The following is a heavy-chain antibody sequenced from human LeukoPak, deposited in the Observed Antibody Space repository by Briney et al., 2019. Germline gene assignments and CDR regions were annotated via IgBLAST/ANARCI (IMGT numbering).Heavy chain of an antibody. J-gene: IGHJ4*02. V-gene: IGHV3-9*01. CDR1: GFTFDDYA. Sequence: GGSLRLSCAASGFTFDDYAMHWVRQAPGKGLEWVSGISWNSGSIGYADSVKGRFTISRDNSKNTLYLQMNSLRAEDTAVYYCARSSRELGGYAPWELMPPFDYWGQGTLVTVSS. CDR2: ISWNSGSI. D-gene: IGHD1-7*01. CDR3: ARSSRELGGYAPWELMPPFDY.